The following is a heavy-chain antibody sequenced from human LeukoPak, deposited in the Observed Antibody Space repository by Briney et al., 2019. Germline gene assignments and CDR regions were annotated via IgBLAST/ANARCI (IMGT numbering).Heavy chain of an antibody. J-gene: IGHJ4*02. CDR3: ATEWSSCEGDCSDY. CDR1: GYSFRNYE. D-gene: IGHD2-21*01. CDR2: IWSSGSVT. Sequence: GGSLRLSCAGSGYSFRNYEMNWVRQAPGRGLEWVAYIWSSGSVTHYADSVKDRFTISRDNGKNSLYLQMNSLRAEDTAVYYCATEWSSCEGDCSDYWGQGTLVTVSS. V-gene: IGHV3-48*03.